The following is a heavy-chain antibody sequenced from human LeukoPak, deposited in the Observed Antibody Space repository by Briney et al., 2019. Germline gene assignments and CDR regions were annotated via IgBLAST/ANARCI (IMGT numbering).Heavy chain of an antibody. CDR1: GITFSDLY. CDR3: ARTKSENAYGQHHGLDN. D-gene: IGHD3-10*01. Sequence: GGSLRLSCAASGITFSDLYMNWIRQAPGKGLEWVSYISSSGRTIDYADSVKGRFTISRDNAKKSLYLQMNSLRTEDTAVYYCARTKSENAYGQHHGLDNWGQGILVTVSS. V-gene: IGHV3-11*01. CDR2: ISSSGRTI. J-gene: IGHJ4*02.